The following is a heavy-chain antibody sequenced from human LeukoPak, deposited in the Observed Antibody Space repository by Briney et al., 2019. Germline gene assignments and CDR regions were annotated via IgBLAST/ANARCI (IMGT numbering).Heavy chain of an antibody. J-gene: IGHJ4*02. V-gene: IGHV3-21*01. D-gene: IGHD4-23*01. CDR2: ISSSSTYI. Sequence: PGGSLRLSCAASGFTFSSHSMSWVRQAPGKGLEWVSSISSSSTYIYYADSVKGRFTISRDNAKNSLYLQMNSLRAEDTALYYCARDSNSFALFDYWGQGTLVTVSS. CDR3: ARDSNSFALFDY. CDR1: GFTFSSHS.